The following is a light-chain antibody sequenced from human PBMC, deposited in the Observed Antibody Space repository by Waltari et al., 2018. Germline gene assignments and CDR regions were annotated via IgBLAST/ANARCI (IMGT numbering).Light chain of an antibody. Sequence: IVVTHSPDPVSVSLGEGPHINCTPTHSILYSSNNKNYLAWYQQKPGQPPRLLIYWASTRESGVPDRFSGSGSGTDFTLTINSLQAEDMAVYYCQQYYTTPPAFGQGTRVEIK. V-gene: IGKV4-1*01. J-gene: IGKJ1*01. CDR2: WAS. CDR3: QQYYTTPPA. CDR1: HSILYSSNNKNY.